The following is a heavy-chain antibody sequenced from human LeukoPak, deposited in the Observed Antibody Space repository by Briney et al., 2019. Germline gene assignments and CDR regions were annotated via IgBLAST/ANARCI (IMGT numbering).Heavy chain of an antibody. V-gene: IGHV3-30-3*01. CDR3: AKAHIVVVTDFDY. CDR1: GFTFSSYA. J-gene: IGHJ4*02. D-gene: IGHD2-21*02. Sequence: GGSLRLSCAASGFTFSSYAMHWVRQAPGKGLEWVAVISYDGSNKYYADSVKGRFTISRDNSKNTLYLQMNSLRAEDTAVYYCAKAHIVVVTDFDYWGQGTLVTVSS. CDR2: ISYDGSNK.